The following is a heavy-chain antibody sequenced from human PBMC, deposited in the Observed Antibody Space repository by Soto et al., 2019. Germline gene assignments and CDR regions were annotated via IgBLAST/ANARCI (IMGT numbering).Heavy chain of an antibody. CDR1: GGSISSGGYY. J-gene: IGHJ5*02. CDR2: IYYSGST. D-gene: IGHD2-15*01. CDR3: ARTTGVVAGPRFDP. Sequence: SDTLSLTFTVSGGSISSGGYYWSWIRQHPGKGLEWIGYIYYSGSTYYNPSLKNRVTISVDTSKNQFSLKLSSVTAADTAVYYCARTTGVVAGPRFDPWGQGTLVTVSS. V-gene: IGHV4-31*03.